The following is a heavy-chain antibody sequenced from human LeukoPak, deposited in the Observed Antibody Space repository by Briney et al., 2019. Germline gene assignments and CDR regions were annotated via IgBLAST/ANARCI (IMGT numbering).Heavy chain of an antibody. CDR3: ARDLDKYYYDSSGYTPLDY. V-gene: IGHV1-18*01. J-gene: IGHJ4*02. D-gene: IGHD3-22*01. Sequence: ASVKVSCKASGYTFTSYGISWVRQAPGQGLEWMGWISAYNGNTNYAQKLQGRVTMTTDTSTSTAYMELRSLRSDDTAVDYCARDLDKYYYDSSGYTPLDYWGQGTLVTVSS. CDR1: GYTFTSYG. CDR2: ISAYNGNT.